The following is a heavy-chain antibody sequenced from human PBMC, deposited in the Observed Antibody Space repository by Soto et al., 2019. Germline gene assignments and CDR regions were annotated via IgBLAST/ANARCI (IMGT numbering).Heavy chain of an antibody. D-gene: IGHD2-2*01. CDR2: IIPIPGTA. J-gene: IGHJ6*02. V-gene: IGHV1-69*01. Sequence: QVQLVQSGAEVKKPGSSVKVSCKASGGTFGSYAISWVRQAPGQGLEWMGGIIPIPGTANYAQKFQGRVTIAPDESTSTAYMELSSLRSEDTAVYYCARSQGSSTSLEIYYYYSYGMDVWGQGTTVTVSS. CDR3: ARSQGSSTSLEIYYYYSYGMDV. CDR1: GGTFGSYA.